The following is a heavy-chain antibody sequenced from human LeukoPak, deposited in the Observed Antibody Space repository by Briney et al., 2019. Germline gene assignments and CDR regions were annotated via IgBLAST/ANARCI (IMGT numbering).Heavy chain of an antibody. D-gene: IGHD4-17*01. CDR3: AKGLGTTVTYYYYGMDV. CDR2: ISGSGGST. V-gene: IGHV3-23*01. CDR1: GFTFSSYA. J-gene: IGHJ6*02. Sequence: PGGSLRLSCAASGFTFSSYAMSWVRQAPGKGLEWVSAISGSGGSTYYAGSVKGRFTISRDNSKNTLYLQMNSLRAEDTAVYYCAKGLGTTVTYYYYGMDVWGQGTTVTVSS.